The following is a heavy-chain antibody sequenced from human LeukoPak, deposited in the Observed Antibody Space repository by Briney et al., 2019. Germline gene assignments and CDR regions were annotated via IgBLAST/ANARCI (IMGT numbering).Heavy chain of an antibody. D-gene: IGHD6-19*01. CDR1: GFSFSSYE. J-gene: IGHJ4*02. CDR2: NNSGGSTT. Sequence: LSGGSLRLSCAASGFSFSSYEMNWVRQAPGKGLERLSYNNSGGSTTNYADSVKGRFTISRDNAKNTLYLQMNSLRAEDTAIYYCVRGDSGWFEYWGQGTLVTVSS. V-gene: IGHV3-48*03. CDR3: VRGDSGWFEY.